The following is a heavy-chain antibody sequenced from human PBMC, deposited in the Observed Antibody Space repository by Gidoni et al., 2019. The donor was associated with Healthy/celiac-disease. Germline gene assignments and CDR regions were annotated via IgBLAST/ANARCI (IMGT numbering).Heavy chain of an antibody. CDR3: ARVLEGSPREDFDY. CDR1: GYTFTSYG. J-gene: IGHJ4*02. D-gene: IGHD3-3*01. CDR2: LSAYNGNT. V-gene: IGHV1-18*01. Sequence: QVQLVQSGAEVKKPGASVKVYCKAAGYTFTSYGISWVRQAPGQGLEWMGWLSAYNGNTNYAQKLQGRVTMNTDTATSTAYMELRSLRSDDTAVYYCARVLEGSPREDFDYWGQGTLGTVSS.